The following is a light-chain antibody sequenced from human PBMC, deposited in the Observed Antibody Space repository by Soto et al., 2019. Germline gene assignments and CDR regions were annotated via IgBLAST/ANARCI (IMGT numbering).Light chain of an antibody. J-gene: IGKJ2*01. CDR2: TLS. CDR1: QTLLRSHDGNTY. V-gene: IGKV2-40*01. CDR3: VQRLVFHFT. Sequence: DIVMTQTPLSLPVTPGAPASISCRSRQTLLRSHDGNTYLDGYLQKPAQSPQLLIYTLSYRASGVPERFRSSGSGIAFTVEMSRVEAEDVGVYFYCVQRLVFHFTFGQGTKLEIK.